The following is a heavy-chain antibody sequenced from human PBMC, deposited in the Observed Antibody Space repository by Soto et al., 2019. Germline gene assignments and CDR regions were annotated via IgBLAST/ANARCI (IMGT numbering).Heavy chain of an antibody. CDR1: GGSISSGGYY. D-gene: IGHD3-22*01. J-gene: IGHJ3*02. CDR2: IYYSGST. CDR3: ERDGPRPPDSIGYYGPPADSFDI. V-gene: IGHV4-31*03. Sequence: QVQLQESGPGLVKPSQTLSLTCTVSGGSISSGGYYWSWIRQHPGMGLEWIGYIYYSGSTYYNPSLKSRVTISVDTVKNQITLNLSSVSAAATAVYYCERDGPRPPDSIGYYGPPADSFDIWGQGTMVTVSS.